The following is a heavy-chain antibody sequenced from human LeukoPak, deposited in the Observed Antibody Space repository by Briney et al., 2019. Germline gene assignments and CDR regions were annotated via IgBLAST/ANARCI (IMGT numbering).Heavy chain of an antibody. V-gene: IGHV4-39*07. J-gene: IGHJ4*02. CDR3: ARARSGSLLDS. CDR1: GGSISTSSYY. D-gene: IGHD1-26*01. Sequence: PSETLSLTCTVSGGSISTSSYYWGWVRQPPGKGLEWIGNIFYSGSTYYSPSLKSRVTISLDTSRNQFSLKLNSVTAADTAVYYCARARSGSLLDSWGQGILVTVSS. CDR2: IFYSGST.